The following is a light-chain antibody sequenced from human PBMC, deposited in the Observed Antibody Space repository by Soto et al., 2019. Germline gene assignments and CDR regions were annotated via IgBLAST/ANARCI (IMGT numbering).Light chain of an antibody. CDR3: ATWDDSLNAAA. V-gene: IGLV1-44*01. CDR1: NSNIGGNT. CDR2: SND. J-gene: IGLJ1*01. Sequence: QSALTQPPSASGTPGRRVTISCSGSNSNIGGNTVNWYQQLPGAAPKLLIYSNDQRPSGVPDRFSGSKFGTTASLAISGLQSEDEADYHCATWDDSLNAAAFGAGTKVTVL.